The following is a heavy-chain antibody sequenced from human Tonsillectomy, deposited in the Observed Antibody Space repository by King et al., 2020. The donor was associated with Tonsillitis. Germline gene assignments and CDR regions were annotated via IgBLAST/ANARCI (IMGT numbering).Heavy chain of an antibody. D-gene: IGHD3/OR15-3a*01. V-gene: IGHV4-31*03. J-gene: IGHJ3*02. CDR1: GGSIDRAAYY. CDR3: ARTGKDFWTGYSDDAFAI. CDR2: IYHSGTT. Sequence: VQLQESGPGLVKPSQTLSLTCSVSGGSIDRAAYYWSWIRQPPGKGLEWVGYIYHSGTTYYNPSLKSRLTISVETSGNRFSLRLSPVTAADTAVYYCARTGKDFWTGYSDDAFAIWGQGTMVTVSS.